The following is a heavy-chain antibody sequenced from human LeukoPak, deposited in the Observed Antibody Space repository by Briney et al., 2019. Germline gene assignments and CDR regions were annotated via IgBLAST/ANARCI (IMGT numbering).Heavy chain of an antibody. D-gene: IGHD3-10*01. Sequence: GGSLRLSCAASGFTFSNYAMSWVRQAPGKGLEWVSSISESGDATYYAEFVKGRFTISRDKSKSTVDLQLNGLRAEDTAVYYCGKDRVVRGVMGAGVYWGQGTLVTVSS. V-gene: IGHV3-23*01. CDR3: GKDRVVRGVMGAGVY. J-gene: IGHJ4*02. CDR1: GFTFSNYA. CDR2: ISESGDAT.